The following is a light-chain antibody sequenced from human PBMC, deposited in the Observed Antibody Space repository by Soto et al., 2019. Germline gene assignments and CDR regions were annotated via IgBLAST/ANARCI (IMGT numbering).Light chain of an antibody. Sequence: QSALTQPPSASGSPGQSVPISCTGTSSDVGGYNYVSWYQQHPGKAPKLMIYEVSKRPSGVPDRFSGSKSGNTASLTVSGLHADDEADYYCSSYAGSNRVFGTGTKVTVL. CDR1: SSDVGGYNY. V-gene: IGLV2-8*01. J-gene: IGLJ1*01. CDR3: SSYAGSNRV. CDR2: EVS.